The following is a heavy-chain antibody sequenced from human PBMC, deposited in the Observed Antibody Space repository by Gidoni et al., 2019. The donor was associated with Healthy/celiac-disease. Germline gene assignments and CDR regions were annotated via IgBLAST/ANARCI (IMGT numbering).Heavy chain of an antibody. V-gene: IGHV5-51*01. CDR2: IYPGDSDT. CDR3: ASYYYDSSGLGGWFDP. J-gene: IGHJ5*02. Sequence: EVQLVQSGAAVKKPGESLKISCKGSGYSFTSYWIGWVRQMPGKGLEWMGIIYPGDSDTRYSPSFQGQVTISADKSISTAYLQWSSLKASDTAMYYCASYYYDSSGLGGWFDPWGQGTLVTVSS. D-gene: IGHD3-22*01. CDR1: GYSFTSYW.